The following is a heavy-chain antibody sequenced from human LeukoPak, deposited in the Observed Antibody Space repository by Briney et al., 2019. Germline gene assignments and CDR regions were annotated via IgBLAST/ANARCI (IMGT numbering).Heavy chain of an antibody. Sequence: ASVKVSCKASGHTFSGYYLHWVGQAPGQGLEWMGWINPNSGGTNYAQKFQGRVTMSRDTSISTAYMELSRLRSDDTAVYYCAREVTAVAVNWFDPWGQGTLVTVSS. CDR3: AREVTAVAVNWFDP. D-gene: IGHD6-19*01. CDR2: INPNSGGT. V-gene: IGHV1-2*02. J-gene: IGHJ5*02. CDR1: GHTFSGYY.